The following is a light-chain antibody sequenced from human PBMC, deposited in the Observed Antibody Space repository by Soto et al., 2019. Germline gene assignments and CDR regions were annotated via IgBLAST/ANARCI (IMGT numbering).Light chain of an antibody. CDR2: AAS. Sequence: DIQMTQSPSTLSPSVGDRVTITCRASQSISSYLNWYQQKPGKAPKLLIYAASSLQSGVPSRFSGSGSGTDFTLTISSLQPEDFATYYCQQSYSTPRTFGQGTKVDI. CDR3: QQSYSTPRT. V-gene: IGKV1-39*01. CDR1: QSISSY. J-gene: IGKJ1*01.